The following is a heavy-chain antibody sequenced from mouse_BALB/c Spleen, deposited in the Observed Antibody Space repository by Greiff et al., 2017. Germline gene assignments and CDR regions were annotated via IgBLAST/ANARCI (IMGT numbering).Heavy chain of an antibody. CDR3: ARGRQDYAMDY. V-gene: IGHV1-9*01. J-gene: IGHJ4*01. D-gene: IGHD3-2*01. CDR1: GYTFSSYW. CDR2: ILPGSGST. Sequence: QVQLQQSGAELMKPGASVKISCKATGYTFSSYWIEWVKQRPGHGLEWIGEILPGSGSTNYNEKFKGKATLTADKSSSTAYMQLSSLTSEDSAVYFCARGRQDYAMDYWGQGTSVTVSS.